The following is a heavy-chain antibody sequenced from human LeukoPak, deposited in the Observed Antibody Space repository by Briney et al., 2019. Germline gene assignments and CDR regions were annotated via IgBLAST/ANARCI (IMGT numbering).Heavy chain of an antibody. CDR1: GYSFTTDW. J-gene: IGHJ4*02. D-gene: IGHD5-24*01. V-gene: IGHV5-51*01. Sequence: GESLKISCKTSGYSFTTDWIGWVRQMPGKGLEWMGIIYPGDSDTRYNPSFQGQVTISADKSLSTAYLQWSSLKASDTAMYYCASYIGGYNKYYFDYWGQGTLVTVSS. CDR2: IYPGDSDT. CDR3: ASYIGGYNKYYFDY.